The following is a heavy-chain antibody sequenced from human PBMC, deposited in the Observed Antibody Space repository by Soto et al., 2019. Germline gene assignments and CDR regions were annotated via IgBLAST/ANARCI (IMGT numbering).Heavy chain of an antibody. CDR2: INAGNGNT. CDR3: ARVVYYDSSGYYSGFDY. J-gene: IGHJ4*02. D-gene: IGHD3-22*01. Sequence: ASVKVSCKASGYTFTSYAMHWVRQAPGQRLEWMGWINAGNGNTKYSQKFQGRVTITRDTSASTAYMELSSLRSEDTAVYYCARVVYYDSSGYYSGFDYWGQGTLVTV. V-gene: IGHV1-3*01. CDR1: GYTFTSYA.